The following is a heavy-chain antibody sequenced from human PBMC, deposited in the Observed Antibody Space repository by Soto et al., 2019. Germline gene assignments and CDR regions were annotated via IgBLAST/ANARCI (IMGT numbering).Heavy chain of an antibody. CDR2: ISYDGNNK. Sequence: GGSLRLSCAASGFSLSNNGMHWVRQAPGKGLEWVAVISYDGNNKYYADSVKGRFTISRDNSKNTGYLEMNNLRAEDTAMYYCAKGGSGNYLTYYYYYGMDVWGQGTTVTVSS. D-gene: IGHD3-22*01. J-gene: IGHJ6*02. CDR1: GFSLSNNG. V-gene: IGHV3-30*18. CDR3: AKGGSGNYLTYYYYYGMDV.